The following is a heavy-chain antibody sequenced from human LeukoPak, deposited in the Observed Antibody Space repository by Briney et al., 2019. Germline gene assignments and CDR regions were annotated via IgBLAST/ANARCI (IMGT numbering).Heavy chain of an antibody. D-gene: IGHD3-22*01. J-gene: IGHJ4*02. CDR3: GRDLTSGYVDY. Sequence: PGGSLRLSCAASGFTFNTYALSWVRQAPGKGLEWVSAIIGSGGRTYHADSVKGRFTISRDNSKNTLYLQMNSLRAEDTAVYYCGRDLTSGYVDYWGQGTLVIVSS. CDR1: GFTFNTYA. V-gene: IGHV3-23*01. CDR2: IIGSGGRT.